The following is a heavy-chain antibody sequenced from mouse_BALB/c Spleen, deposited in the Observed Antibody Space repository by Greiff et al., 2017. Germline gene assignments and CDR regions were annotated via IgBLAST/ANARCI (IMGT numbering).Heavy chain of an antibody. J-gene: IGHJ2*01. V-gene: IGHV1-69*02. CDR3: TRRGSSSYFDY. CDR1: GYTFTSYW. D-gene: IGHD1-1*01. CDR2: IYPSDSYT. Sequence: VQLQQPGAELVRPGASVKLSCKASGYTFTSYWINWVKQRPGQGLEWIGNIYPSDSYTNYNQKFKDKATLTVDKSSSTAYMQLSSPTSEDSAVYYCTRRGSSSYFDYWGQGTTLTVSS.